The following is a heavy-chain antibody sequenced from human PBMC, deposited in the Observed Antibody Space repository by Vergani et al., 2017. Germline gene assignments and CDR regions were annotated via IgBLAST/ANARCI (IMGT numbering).Heavy chain of an antibody. CDR2: INPNSGGT. D-gene: IGHD3-16*01. V-gene: IGHV1-2*04. Sequence: QVQLVQSGAEVKKPGASVKVSCKASGYTFTGYYMHWVRQAPGQGLEWMGWINPNSGGTNYAQKFQGWVTMTRDTSISTAYMELSRLRSDDTAVYYCARAWGTTPTDYXFDYWGQGTLVTVCS. CDR1: GYTFTGYY. J-gene: IGHJ4*02. CDR3: ARAWGTTPTDYXFDY.